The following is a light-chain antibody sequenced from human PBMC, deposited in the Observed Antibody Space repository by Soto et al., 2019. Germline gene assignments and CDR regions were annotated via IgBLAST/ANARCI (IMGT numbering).Light chain of an antibody. Sequence: QSVLTQPPSASGTPGQRVTISCSGSSSNIGSNTVNWYQQLPGTAPKLLIYTNDQRPSGVPDRFSGSKSDTSASLAISGLQFEDEADYHCSSWDDNLDAEVFGAGTKLTVL. CDR2: TND. V-gene: IGLV1-44*01. J-gene: IGLJ1*01. CDR3: SSWDDNLDAEV. CDR1: SSNIGSNT.